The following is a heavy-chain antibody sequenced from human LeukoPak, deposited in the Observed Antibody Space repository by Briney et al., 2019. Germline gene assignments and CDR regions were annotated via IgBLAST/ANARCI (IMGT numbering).Heavy chain of an antibody. D-gene: IGHD1-1*01. CDR2: IYHSGST. CDR3: TSRYNWNDGHDY. Sequence: GSLRLSCAASGFTFSSYAMSWVRQPPGKGLEWIGEIYHSGSTNYNPSLKSRVTISADKSKNQLSLKLGSVTAADTAVYYCTSRYNWNDGHDYWGQGTLVTVSS. J-gene: IGHJ4*02. CDR1: GFTFSSYAM. V-gene: IGHV4-4*02.